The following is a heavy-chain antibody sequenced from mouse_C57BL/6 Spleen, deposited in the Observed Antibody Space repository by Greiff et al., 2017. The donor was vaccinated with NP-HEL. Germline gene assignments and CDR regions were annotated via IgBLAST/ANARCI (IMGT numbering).Heavy chain of an antibody. D-gene: IGHD2-3*01. CDR3: ARAIYDGFDY. V-gene: IGHV5-4*01. CDR2: ISDGGSYT. J-gene: IGHJ2*01. CDR1: GFTFSSYA. Sequence: EVQLVESGGGLVKPGGSLKLSCAASGFTFSSYAMSWVRQTPEKRLEWVATISDGGSYTYYPDNVKGRFTISRDNAKNNLYLQMSHLKSEDTAMYYCARAIYDGFDYWGQGTTLTVSS.